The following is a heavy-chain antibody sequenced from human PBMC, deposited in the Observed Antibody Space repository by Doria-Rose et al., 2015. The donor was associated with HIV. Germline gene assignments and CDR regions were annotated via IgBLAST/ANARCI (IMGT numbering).Heavy chain of an antibody. Sequence: SGPVLVKPTGTLTLTCTVSGVSLSSPGMGVSWIRQPPGKDLEWLANIFSDDERSYKTSLKSRLTISRVTAKRQLVLTMTDMGPVDTATYYCARIKSSRWYHKYYFDFWGQGTLVIVSA. V-gene: IGHV2-26*01. D-gene: IGHD6-13*01. CDR3: ARIKSSRWYHKYYFDF. CDR1: GVSLSSPGMG. CDR2: IFSDDER. J-gene: IGHJ4*02.